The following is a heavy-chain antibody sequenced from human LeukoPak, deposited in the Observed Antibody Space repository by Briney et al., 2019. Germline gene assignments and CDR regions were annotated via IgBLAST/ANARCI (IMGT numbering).Heavy chain of an antibody. D-gene: IGHD1-1*01. V-gene: IGHV4-59*01. J-gene: IGHJ5*02. CDR1: GGSISNYY. CDR2: IYYTGNT. Sequence: SEPLSLTCTVSGGSISNYYWNCMRPPPGKGLEGLGYIYYTGNTNYTPSPKIRVTISVDTPKNQFSLKLSSVTAADTAVYYCARDRLQLQSWGQGTLVTVSS. CDR3: ARDRLQLQS.